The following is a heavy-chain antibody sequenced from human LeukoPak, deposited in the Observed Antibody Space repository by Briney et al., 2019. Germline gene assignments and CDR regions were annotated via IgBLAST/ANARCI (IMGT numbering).Heavy chain of an antibody. CDR2: ISYDGSNK. V-gene: IGHV3-30*18. CDR3: AKAGAANYYDSGGLDY. CDR1: GFTFSSYG. J-gene: IGHJ4*02. Sequence: GKSLRLSCAASGFTFSSYGMHWVRQAPGKGLEWVAVISYDGSNKYYADSVKGRFTISRDNSKNTLYLQMNSLRAEDTAVYYCAKAGAANYYDSGGLDYWGQGTLVTVSS. D-gene: IGHD3-22*01.